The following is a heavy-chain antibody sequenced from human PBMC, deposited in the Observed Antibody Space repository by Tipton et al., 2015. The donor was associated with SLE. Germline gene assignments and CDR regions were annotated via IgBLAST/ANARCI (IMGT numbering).Heavy chain of an antibody. Sequence: NLSLTCTVSGGSISSSTNYWGWIRQPPGKGLEWIGSIYYSGSTYYNPSLKSRVTISIDTSKNQFSLRLSSVTAADTAVYYCARDISSWFDAFDIWGQGTMVTVSS. V-gene: IGHV4-39*07. CDR3: ARDISSWFDAFDI. CDR2: IYYSGST. D-gene: IGHD6-13*01. J-gene: IGHJ3*02. CDR1: GGSISSSTNY.